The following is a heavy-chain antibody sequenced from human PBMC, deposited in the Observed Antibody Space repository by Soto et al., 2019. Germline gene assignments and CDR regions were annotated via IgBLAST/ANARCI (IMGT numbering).Heavy chain of an antibody. CDR2: IDPSDSYT. CDR1: GYSFTSYW. Sequence: PGESLKISCKGSGYSFTSYWISWVRQMPGKGLEWMGRIDPSDSYTNYSPSFQGHVTISADKSISTAYLQWSSLKASDTAMYYCARIGYCSSTSCADYYYYGMDVWGQGTTVTVSS. CDR3: ARIGYCSSTSCADYYYYGMDV. J-gene: IGHJ6*02. V-gene: IGHV5-10-1*01. D-gene: IGHD2-2*01.